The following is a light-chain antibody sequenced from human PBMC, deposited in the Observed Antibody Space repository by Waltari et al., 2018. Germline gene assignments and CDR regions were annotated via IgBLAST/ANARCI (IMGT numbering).Light chain of an antibody. Sequence: QSALTQPPSASGSPGQSVTISCTGTSSDVGGYNYVSWYQQHPGTAPKLMIYEVNNRPSGVPDRFSGSKSGNTASLTVSGLQAEDEADYYCSSYAGSNNYVLFGGGTKLTVL. CDR3: SSYAGSNNYVL. J-gene: IGLJ2*01. V-gene: IGLV2-8*01. CDR1: SSDVGGYNY. CDR2: EVN.